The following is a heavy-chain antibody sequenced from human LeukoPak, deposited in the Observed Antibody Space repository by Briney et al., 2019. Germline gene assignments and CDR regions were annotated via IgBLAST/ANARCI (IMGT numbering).Heavy chain of an antibody. CDR1: GFTFNNYG. Sequence: GRSLRLSCAGSGFTFNNYGIHWVRQAPGKGLEWVAVISFDGSDKYYADSVKGRFTISRDNSKNTLYLQMNSLRAEDTAVYYCAKDSGSSARYRGSVHYYFDYWGQGTLVTVSS. CDR2: ISFDGSDK. CDR3: AKDSGSSARYRGSVHYYFDY. J-gene: IGHJ4*02. D-gene: IGHD6-19*01. V-gene: IGHV3-30*18.